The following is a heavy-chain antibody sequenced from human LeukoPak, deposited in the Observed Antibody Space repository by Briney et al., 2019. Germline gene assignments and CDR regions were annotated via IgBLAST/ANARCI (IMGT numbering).Heavy chain of an antibody. D-gene: IGHD3-22*01. CDR1: GGTFSNYA. J-gene: IGHJ4*02. CDR2: IIPIFSTA. CDR3: ARGWDYDSGGRPTAYVY. V-gene: IGHV1-69*13. Sequence: SVKVSCKASGGTFSNYAINWVRQAPGQGLEWMGGIIPIFSTANYAQKFQGKVTITADESTSTAYMELSSLRSEDTAIYYCARGWDYDSGGRPTAYVYWGQGTLVSVSS.